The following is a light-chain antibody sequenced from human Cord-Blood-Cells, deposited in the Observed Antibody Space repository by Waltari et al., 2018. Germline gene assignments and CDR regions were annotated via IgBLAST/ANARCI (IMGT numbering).Light chain of an antibody. CDR3: NSRDSSGNVV. J-gene: IGLJ2*01. CDR2: GKN. V-gene: IGLV3-19*01. Sequence: SSELTQDPAVSVALGQTVRITCQGDSLSSYYASWYQQKPGQAPVLVIYGKNNRPSGITDRFSGSSSGNTASLTITGAQAEDEADYYCNSRDSSGNVVFGGGTKLTVL. CDR1: SLSSYY.